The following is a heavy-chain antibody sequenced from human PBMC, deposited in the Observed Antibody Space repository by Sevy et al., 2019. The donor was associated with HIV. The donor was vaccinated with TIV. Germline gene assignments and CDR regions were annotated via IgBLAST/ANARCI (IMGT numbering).Heavy chain of an antibody. CDR1: GGSISTNNW. D-gene: IGHD3-3*01. CDR3: ARDLNDFWSGPLDV. J-gene: IGHJ6*02. Sequence: SETLSLTCAVSGGSISTNNWWSWVRQSPGEGLEWIGEIHHSGSTNYNPSLKSRVTMSVDKSKNQFSRKLTSVTAADTAVYYCARDLNDFWSGPLDVWGQGTTVTVSS. CDR2: IHHSGST. V-gene: IGHV4-4*02.